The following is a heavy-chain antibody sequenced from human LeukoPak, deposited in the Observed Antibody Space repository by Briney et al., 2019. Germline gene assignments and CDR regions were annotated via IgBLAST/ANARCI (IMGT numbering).Heavy chain of an antibody. CDR2: IYRGGST. Sequence: GGSLRLSCAASGFTVSSNYMSWVRQAPGKGRGWVSVIYRGGSTYYADSVKGRFTISRDNSMNTLYLQMNSLRAEDTAVYYCARDLRLTTIFGVVSNWGQGTLVTVSS. CDR3: ARDLRLTTIFGVVSN. CDR1: GFTVSSNY. V-gene: IGHV3-66*02. D-gene: IGHD3-3*01. J-gene: IGHJ4*02.